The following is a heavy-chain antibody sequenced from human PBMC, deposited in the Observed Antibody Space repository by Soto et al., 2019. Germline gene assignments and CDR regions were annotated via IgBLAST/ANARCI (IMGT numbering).Heavy chain of an antibody. V-gene: IGHV3-11*01. Sequence: VGSLRLSCVASGFTFSDYYMTWIRQAPGKGPEWISYINGGGDVIAYADSVKGRFTISRDNARRSVYLQMNSLTVDDTAVYYCSRDPRLVDYWGQGTLVTVSS. CDR3: SRDPRLVDY. CDR1: GFTFSDYY. CDR2: INGGGDVI. D-gene: IGHD1-26*01. J-gene: IGHJ4*02.